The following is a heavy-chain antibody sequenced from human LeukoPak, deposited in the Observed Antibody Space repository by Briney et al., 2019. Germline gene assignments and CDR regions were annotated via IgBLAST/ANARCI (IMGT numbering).Heavy chain of an antibody. CDR3: AKDIRAYSSTSFDY. V-gene: IGHV3-9*01. Sequence: GRSLRLSCAASGFTFDDYAMHWVRQAPGKGLEWDSGISWNSGSIGYADSVKGRFTISRDNAKNSLYLQMNSLRAEGTALYYCAKDIRAYSSTSFDYWGQGTLVTVSS. J-gene: IGHJ4*02. CDR2: ISWNSGSI. CDR1: GFTFDDYA. D-gene: IGHD6-13*01.